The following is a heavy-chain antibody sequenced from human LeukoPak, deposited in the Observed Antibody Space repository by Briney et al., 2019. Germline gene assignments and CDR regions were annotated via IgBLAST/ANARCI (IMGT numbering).Heavy chain of an antibody. CDR2: INPKSGGA. J-gene: IGHJ5*02. D-gene: IGHD2-2*01. V-gene: IGHV1-2*02. CDR3: ARGVGTSWFDP. Sequence: ASVKVSCKAYGYTFSDYYMHWVRQAPGQGLEWMGWINPKSGGANFAEKFQGRVTMTRDTSIRTVYMELSRVTYDDTAVYYCARGVGTSWFDPWGQEPWSLSPQ. CDR1: GYTFSDYY.